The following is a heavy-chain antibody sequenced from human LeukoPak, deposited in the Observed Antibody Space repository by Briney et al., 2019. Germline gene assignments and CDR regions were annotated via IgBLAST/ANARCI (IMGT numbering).Heavy chain of an antibody. V-gene: IGHV3-23*01. J-gene: IGHJ4*02. Sequence: GGSLRLSCAASGFTFNSNAMSWVHQAPGKGLEWVSTTSGSGGSTLYADSMKGRFTISRDSSRRTVYMQMNSLRAEDTAIYYCAKESSYYGSGSYYYWGQGTLVTVSS. D-gene: IGHD3-10*01. CDR2: TSGSGGST. CDR3: AKESSYYGSGSYYY. CDR1: GFTFNSNA.